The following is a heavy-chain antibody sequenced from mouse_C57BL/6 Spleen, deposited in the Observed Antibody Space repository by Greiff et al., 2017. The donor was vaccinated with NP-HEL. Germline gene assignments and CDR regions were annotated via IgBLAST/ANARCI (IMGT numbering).Heavy chain of an antibody. CDR3: ARGRIYSNSFAY. CDR1: GYSFTDYN. CDR2: INPNYGTT. Sequence: VHVKQSGPELVKPGASVKISCKASGYSFTDYNMNWVKQSNGKSLEWIGVINPNYGTTSYNQKFKGKATLTVDQSSSTAYMQLNSLTSEDSAVYYCARGRIYSNSFAYWGQGTLVTVSA. V-gene: IGHV1-39*01. J-gene: IGHJ3*01. D-gene: IGHD2-5*01.